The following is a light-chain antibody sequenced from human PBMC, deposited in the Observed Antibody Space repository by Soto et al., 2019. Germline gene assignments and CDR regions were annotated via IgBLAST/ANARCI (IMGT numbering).Light chain of an antibody. V-gene: IGLV2-23*01. CDR1: SGDVGSSDL. CDR3: CSYAAGSTLI. CDR2: EGT. Sequence: QSALTQPASVSGSPGQSITISCTGTSGDVGSSDLVSWYQQHPGKAPKLMIYEGTKRPSGVSNRFSGSKSGNTASLTISGLQAEDEADYYYCSYAAGSTLIFGTGTKVTVL. J-gene: IGLJ1*01.